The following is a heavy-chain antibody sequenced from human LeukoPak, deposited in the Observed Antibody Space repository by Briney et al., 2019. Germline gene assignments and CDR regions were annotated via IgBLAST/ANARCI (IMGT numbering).Heavy chain of an antibody. CDR1: GGSISSYY. J-gene: IGHJ4*02. CDR3: ARRYFGGGYFDY. CDR2: IYYSGST. V-gene: IGHV4-59*08. D-gene: IGHD3-16*01. Sequence: SETLSLTCTVSGGSISSYYWSWIRQPPGKGLEWIGYIYYSGSTNYNPSLKSRVTISVDTSKNQFSLKLSSVTAADTAVYYCARRYFGGGYFDYWGQGTLVTVSS.